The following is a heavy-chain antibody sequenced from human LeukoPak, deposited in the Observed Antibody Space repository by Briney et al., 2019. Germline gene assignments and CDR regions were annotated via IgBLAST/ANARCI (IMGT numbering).Heavy chain of an antibody. D-gene: IGHD2-15*01. Sequence: SETLSLTCTVSGGSISSYYWSWIRQPPGKGLEWIGYIYYSGSTNYNPSLKSRVTISVDTSKNQFSLKLSSVTAADTAVYYCARHQGVLGWFDPWGQGPLVTVSS. CDR3: ARHQGVLGWFDP. CDR2: IYYSGST. CDR1: GGSISSYY. V-gene: IGHV4-59*08. J-gene: IGHJ5*02.